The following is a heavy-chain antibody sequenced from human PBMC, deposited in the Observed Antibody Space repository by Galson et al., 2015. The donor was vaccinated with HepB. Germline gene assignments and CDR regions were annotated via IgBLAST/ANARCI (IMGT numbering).Heavy chain of an antibody. CDR2: IESDGSTT. CDR1: GFTFSSYW. D-gene: IGHD3-10*01. V-gene: IGHV3-74*01. J-gene: IGHJ4*02. Sequence: SLRLSCAASGFTFSSYWMHWVRQAPGMGLVWVSRIESDGSTTNYADSVKGRFTISRDNAKNTLYLQMNSLRADDTAVYYCVRGYTGSGSYTYWGQGTLVTVSS. CDR3: VRGYTGSGSYTY.